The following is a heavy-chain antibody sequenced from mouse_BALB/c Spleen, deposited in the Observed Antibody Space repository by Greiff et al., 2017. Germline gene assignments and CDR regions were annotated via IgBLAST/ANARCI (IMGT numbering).Heavy chain of an antibody. Sequence: DVHLVESGGGLVQPGGSRKLSCAASGFTFSSFGMHWVRQAPEKGLEWVAYISSGSSTIYYADTVKGRFTISRDNPKNTLFLQMTSLRSEDTAMYYCATCYRYDGDYYAMDYWGQGTSVTVSS. V-gene: IGHV5-17*02. D-gene: IGHD2-14*01. CDR2: ISSGSSTI. J-gene: IGHJ4*01. CDR1: GFTFSSFG. CDR3: ATCYRYDGDYYAMDY.